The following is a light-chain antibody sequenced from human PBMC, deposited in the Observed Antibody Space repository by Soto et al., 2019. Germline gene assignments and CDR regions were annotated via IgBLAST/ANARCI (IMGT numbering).Light chain of an antibody. CDR2: AAS. Sequence: DIQMTQSPSTLSASLGDTFTITCLASQSISSYLNWYQQKPGKAPKLLIYAASSLQSGVPSRFSGSGSGTDFTLTISSLQPEDFATYYCQQSYSTLITFGQGTRLEIK. J-gene: IGKJ5*01. CDR1: QSISSY. CDR3: QQSYSTLIT. V-gene: IGKV1-39*01.